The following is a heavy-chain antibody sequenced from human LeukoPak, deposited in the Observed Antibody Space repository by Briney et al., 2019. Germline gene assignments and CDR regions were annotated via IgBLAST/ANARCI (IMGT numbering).Heavy chain of an antibody. J-gene: IGHJ4*02. D-gene: IGHD3-10*01. Sequence: SETLSLTCTVSGGSISSYYWSRIRQPPGKGLEWIGYIYYSGSTNYNPSLKSRVTISVDTSKNQFSLKLSSVTAADTAVYYCARGRISMVRGVILDYWGQGTLVTVSS. CDR3: ARGRISMVRGVILDY. V-gene: IGHV4-59*01. CDR1: GGSISSYY. CDR2: IYYSGST.